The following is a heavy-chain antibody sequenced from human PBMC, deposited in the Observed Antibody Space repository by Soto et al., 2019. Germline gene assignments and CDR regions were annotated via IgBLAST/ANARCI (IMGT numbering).Heavy chain of an antibody. V-gene: IGHV6-1*01. D-gene: IGHD6-6*01. CDR3: ARLYSSSSKNYYYYYMDV. CDR1: GDSVSSNSAA. J-gene: IGHJ6*03. Sequence: PSQTLSLTCAISGDSVSSNSAAWNWIRQSPSRGLEWLGRTYYRSKWYNDYAVSVKSRITINPDTSKNQFSLQLNSVTPEDTAVYYCARLYSSSSKNYYYYYMDVWGKGTTVTVSS. CDR2: TYYRSKWYN.